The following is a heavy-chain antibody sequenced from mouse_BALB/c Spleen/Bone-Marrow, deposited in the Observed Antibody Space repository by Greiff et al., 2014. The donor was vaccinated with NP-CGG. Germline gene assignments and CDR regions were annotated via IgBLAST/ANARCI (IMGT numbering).Heavy chain of an antibody. CDR2: INPYNDGT. Sequence: LVESGPELVKPGASVKMSCKASGYTFTSYVMHWVKQKPGQGLEWIGYINPYNDGTKYNEKFKGKATLTSDKSSSTAYMELSSLTSEDSAVYYRARKVWYYAMDYWGQGTSVTVSS. J-gene: IGHJ4*01. CDR3: ARKVWYYAMDY. V-gene: IGHV1-14*01. CDR1: GYTFTSYV. D-gene: IGHD2-10*02.